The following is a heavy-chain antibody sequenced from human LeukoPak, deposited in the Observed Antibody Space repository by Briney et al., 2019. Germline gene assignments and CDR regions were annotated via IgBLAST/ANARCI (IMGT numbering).Heavy chain of an antibody. Sequence: PSETLSLTCAVYGGSFSGYYWSWIRQPPGKGLEWIGEINHSGSTNYNPSLKSRVTISVDTSKNQFSLKLSSVTAADTAVYYCARGSTRGVPAAMDVYMDVWGKGTTVTVSS. J-gene: IGHJ6*03. V-gene: IGHV4-34*01. CDR2: INHSGST. CDR1: GGSFSGYY. D-gene: IGHD2-2*01. CDR3: ARGSTRGVPAAMDVYMDV.